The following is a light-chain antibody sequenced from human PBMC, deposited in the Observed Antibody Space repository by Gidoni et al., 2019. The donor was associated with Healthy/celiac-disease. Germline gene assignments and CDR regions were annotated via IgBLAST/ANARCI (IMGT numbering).Light chain of an antibody. CDR2: AAS. CDR3: KQVNSYPWT. V-gene: IGKV1-9*01. J-gene: IGKJ1*01. CDR1: QGISSY. Sequence: DIQLTQSPSFLSASVGDRVTITCRASQGISSYLAWYQQKPGKAPKLLIYAASTLQSGVPSRFSGSGSGTEFTLTISSLQAEDVATYYCKQVNSYPWTFGQGTKVEIK.